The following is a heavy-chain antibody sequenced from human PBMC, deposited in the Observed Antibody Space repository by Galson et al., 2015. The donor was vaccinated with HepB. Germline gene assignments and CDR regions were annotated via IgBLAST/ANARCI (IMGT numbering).Heavy chain of an antibody. CDR1: GYSFGAYA. J-gene: IGHJ4*02. CDR3: ARDRCANGICYTLIDY. Sequence: SVKVSCKASGYSFGAYAVHWVRQAPGQSLEWMGWINAGTGSTKYSQTFQGRVTITRDTSAGTAYMDLGSLTSEDTAVYYCARDRCANGICYTLIDYWGQGTLVT. D-gene: IGHD2-8*01. V-gene: IGHV1-3*01. CDR2: INAGTGST.